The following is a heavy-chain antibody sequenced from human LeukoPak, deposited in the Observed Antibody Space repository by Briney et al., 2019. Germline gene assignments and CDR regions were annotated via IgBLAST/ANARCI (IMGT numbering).Heavy chain of an antibody. CDR2: IHHSGSS. D-gene: IGHD3-16*01. CDR1: GGSISSGYW. Sequence: PSGTLSLTCTVSGGSISSGYWWSWVRQPPGEGLEWIAEIHHSGSSNYNPSLKSRVTISVDKSNNQFSLNLSSVTAADTAVYYCARQGDYVVDYWGQGTLVTVSS. J-gene: IGHJ4*02. CDR3: ARQGDYVVDY. V-gene: IGHV4-4*02.